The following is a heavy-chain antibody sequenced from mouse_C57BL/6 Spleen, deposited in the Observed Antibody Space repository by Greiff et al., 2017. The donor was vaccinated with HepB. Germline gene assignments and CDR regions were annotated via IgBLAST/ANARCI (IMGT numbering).Heavy chain of an antibody. J-gene: IGHJ2*01. Sequence: VQPQQPGAELVRPGTSVKLSCKASGYTFTSYWMHWVKQRPGQGLEWIGVIDPSDSYTNYNQKFKGKATLTVDTSSSTAYMQLSSLTSEDSAVYYYARKDGSTYFDYWGQGTTLTVSS. CDR3: ARKDGSTYFDY. D-gene: IGHD1-1*01. V-gene: IGHV1-59*01. CDR2: IDPSDSYT. CDR1: GYTFTSYW.